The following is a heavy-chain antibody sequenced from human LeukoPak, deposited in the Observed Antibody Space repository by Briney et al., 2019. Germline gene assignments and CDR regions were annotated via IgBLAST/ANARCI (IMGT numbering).Heavy chain of an antibody. V-gene: IGHV1-2*04. CDR2: INPNSGGT. Sequence: ASVKVSCKASGYTFTGYYMHWVRQAPGQGLEWMGWINPNSGGTNYAQKFQGWVTMTRDTSISTAYMELSRLRSDDTAVYYCARGSSGWYEFRFDPWGQGTLVTVSS. D-gene: IGHD6-19*01. CDR3: ARGSSGWYEFRFDP. J-gene: IGHJ5*02. CDR1: GYTFTGYY.